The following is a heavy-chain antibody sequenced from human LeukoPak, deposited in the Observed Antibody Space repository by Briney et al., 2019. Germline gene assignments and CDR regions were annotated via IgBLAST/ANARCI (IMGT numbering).Heavy chain of an antibody. Sequence: ASVKVSCKASGYTFTGYYMHWVRQAPGQGLEWMGIINPSGGSTSYAQKFQGRVTMTRDTSTSTVYMELSSLRSEDTAVYYCARDHAVADPFDYWGQGTLVTVSS. V-gene: IGHV1-46*01. D-gene: IGHD6-13*01. CDR3: ARDHAVADPFDY. J-gene: IGHJ4*02. CDR2: INPSGGST. CDR1: GYTFTGYY.